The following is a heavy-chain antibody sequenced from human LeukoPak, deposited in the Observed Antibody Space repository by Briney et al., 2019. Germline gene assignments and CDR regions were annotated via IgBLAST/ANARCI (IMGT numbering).Heavy chain of an antibody. D-gene: IGHD3-16*01. CDR3: ARASGGWGTYKDYFDY. J-gene: IGHJ4*02. V-gene: IGHV4-61*02. CDR1: GGSISSGSYY. Sequence: PSETLSLTCTVSGGSISSGSYYWSWIRQPAGKGLEWIGRIYTSGSTNYNPSLKSRVTMSVDTSKNQFSLKLTSVTAADTAMYYCARASGGWGTYKDYFDYWGQGTLVTVSS. CDR2: IYTSGST.